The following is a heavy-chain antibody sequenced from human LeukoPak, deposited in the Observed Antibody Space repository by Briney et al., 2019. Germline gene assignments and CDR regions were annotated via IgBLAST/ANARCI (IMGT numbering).Heavy chain of an antibody. V-gene: IGHV3-21*04. CDR2: ITTSSSYT. CDR1: GFSFSSYN. CDR3: ARDGVGATRDFDY. J-gene: IGHJ4*02. D-gene: IGHD1-26*01. Sequence: GGSLRLSCEASGFSFSSYNMDWVRQTPGKGLEWISSITTSSSYTFYADSVKGRFTISRDNARNSLYLQMNSLRSEDTAVYYCARDGVGATRDFDYWGQGTLVTVSS.